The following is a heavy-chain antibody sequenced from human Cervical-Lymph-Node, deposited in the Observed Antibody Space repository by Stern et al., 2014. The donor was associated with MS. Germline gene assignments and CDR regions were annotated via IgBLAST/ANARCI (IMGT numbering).Heavy chain of an antibody. J-gene: IGHJ4*02. CDR1: GFTFSNYG. CDR2: IWYDGNKK. CDR3: ARGSWNNEGMGY. D-gene: IGHD1/OR15-1a*01. V-gene: IGHV3-33*01. Sequence: VHLVESGGGVVQPGRSLRLSCAASGFTFSNYGMHWVRQAPGKGLEWLAVIWYDGNKKYYADSVKGRFTISRDNSKNTLFLQMSSLTAEDTALYYCARGSWNNEGMGYWGQGTLVTVSS.